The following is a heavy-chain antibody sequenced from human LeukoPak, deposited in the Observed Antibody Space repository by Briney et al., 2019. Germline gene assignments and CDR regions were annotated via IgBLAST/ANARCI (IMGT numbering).Heavy chain of an antibody. J-gene: IGHJ6*03. D-gene: IGHD3-22*01. CDR3: VKVYDYYMDV. Sequence: PGGSLRLSCVASGFTFNHYGMHWVRQAPGKGLEWVAFIRYDGSEKYYIDSVKGRVTISRDNSRNTLYLQMSSLRTEDTALYWCVKVYDYYMDVWGKGTTVTISS. V-gene: IGHV3-30*02. CDR2: IRYDGSEK. CDR1: GFTFNHYG.